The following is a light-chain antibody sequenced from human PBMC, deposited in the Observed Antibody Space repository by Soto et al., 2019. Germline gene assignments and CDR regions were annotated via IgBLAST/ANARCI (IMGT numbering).Light chain of an antibody. CDR3: QHYGNSLWT. V-gene: IGKV3-20*01. CDR2: RTS. CDR1: ESVSSSF. Sequence: EVVLTQSPGTLSLSPGERATLSCRASESVSSSFLTWYQQKPGQAPRLLIYRTSNRVTGIPDRFSGSRSGTDFTLTISRLEPEDFAVYFCQHYGNSLWTFGQGTKV. J-gene: IGKJ1*01.